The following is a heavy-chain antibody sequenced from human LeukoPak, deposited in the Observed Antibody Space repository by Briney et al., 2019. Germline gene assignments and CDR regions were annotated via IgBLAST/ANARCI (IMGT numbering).Heavy chain of an antibody. CDR2: IYYSGST. D-gene: IGHD3-22*01. Sequence: SETLSLTCTVSGGSISSYYRSWIRQPPGRGLEWIGNIYYSGSTNYNPSLKSRVTISVDTSKNQFSLKLSSVTAADTAVYYCARLVYYYDSSGYYYYFDYWGQGTLVTVSS. CDR1: GGSISSYY. J-gene: IGHJ4*02. CDR3: ARLVYYYDSSGYYYYFDY. V-gene: IGHV4-59*08.